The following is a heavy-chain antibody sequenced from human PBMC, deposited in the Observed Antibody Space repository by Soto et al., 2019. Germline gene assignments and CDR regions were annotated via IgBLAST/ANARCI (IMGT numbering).Heavy chain of an antibody. D-gene: IGHD4-17*01. Sequence: SVKVSCKASGGTFSSYAISWGREAPVQGLEWMGGIIPIFGTANYAQKFQGRVTITADESTSTAYMELSSLRSEDTAVYYCARVRGYYGGTRSNYYYYGMDVWGQGTTVTVSS. CDR3: ARVRGYYGGTRSNYYYYGMDV. CDR1: GGTFSSYA. V-gene: IGHV1-69*13. CDR2: IIPIFGTA. J-gene: IGHJ6*02.